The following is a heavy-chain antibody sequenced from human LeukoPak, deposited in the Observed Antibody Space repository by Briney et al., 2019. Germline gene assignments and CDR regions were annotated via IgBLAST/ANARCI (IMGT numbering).Heavy chain of an antibody. CDR3: SSRDSSGWSNIDY. V-gene: IGHV4-39*07. J-gene: IGHJ4*02. CDR1: GGSISSSSYN. D-gene: IGHD6-19*01. Sequence: SETLSLTCTVSGGSISSSSYNWGWIRQPPGKGLEWIGEINHSGSTKYNPSLKSRVTISVDTSKNQFSLKLTSVTAADTAVYYCSSRDSSGWSNIDYWGQGTLVTVSS. CDR2: INHSGST.